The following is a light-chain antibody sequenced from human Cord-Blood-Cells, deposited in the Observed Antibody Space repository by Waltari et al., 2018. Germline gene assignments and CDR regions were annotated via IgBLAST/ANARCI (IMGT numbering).Light chain of an antibody. J-gene: IGKJ2*01. CDR1: QSVSSY. CDR2: DAS. CDR3: QQRSNWHT. Sequence: EIVLTQSPATLSLSPGERATLSCRASQSVSSYLAWYQQKPGQAPRLLIYDASNRATGIPARFSGSGSGTDFTLTISSLEAEDFAVYYCQQRSNWHTFGQGTKLGIK. V-gene: IGKV3-11*01.